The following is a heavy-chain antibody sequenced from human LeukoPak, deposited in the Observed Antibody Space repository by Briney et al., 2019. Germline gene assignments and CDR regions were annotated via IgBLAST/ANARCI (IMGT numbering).Heavy chain of an antibody. Sequence: GGSLRLSCAASGFTFNSYTLNWVRQAPGKGLEWVSSIDSSSSYIYYADSVKGRFTISRDNAKNSLYLQMNSLRAEDTAVYYCAKAGGSGSYYPSYYYMDVWGKGTTVTISS. CDR3: AKAGGSGSYYPSYYYMDV. CDR2: IDSSSSYI. J-gene: IGHJ6*03. V-gene: IGHV3-21*04. CDR1: GFTFNSYT. D-gene: IGHD3-10*01.